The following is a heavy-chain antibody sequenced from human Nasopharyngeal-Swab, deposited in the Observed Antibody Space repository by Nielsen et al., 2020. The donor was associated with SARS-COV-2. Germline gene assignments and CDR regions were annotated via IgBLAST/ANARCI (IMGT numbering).Heavy chain of an antibody. CDR3: TRCGGGCYSGRDY. CDR1: GFTFSDSA. V-gene: IGHV3-73*01. CDR2: FRSKGNTYAT. J-gene: IGHJ4*02. D-gene: IGHD2-15*01. Sequence: GESLKISCAASGFTFSDSAIHWVRQASGKGLEWVGRFRSKGNTYATAYSASVKGRFIIFSYDPTNTAYLQMNSLKTEDTAMYYCTRCGGGCYSGRDYWGQGTLVTVSS.